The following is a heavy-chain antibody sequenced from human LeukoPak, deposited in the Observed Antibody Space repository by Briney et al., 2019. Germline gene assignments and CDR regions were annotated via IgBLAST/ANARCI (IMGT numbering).Heavy chain of an antibody. CDR1: GGSISSGGYY. D-gene: IGHD1-7*01. J-gene: IGHJ5*02. Sequence: PSQTLSLTCTVSGGSISSGGYYWSWIRQHPGKGLEWIGYIYYSGSTYYNPSLKSRVTISVDTPKNQFPLKLSSVTAADTAVYCCARHENYGLVFSWFDPWGQGTLVTVSS. CDR3: ARHENYGLVFSWFDP. CDR2: IYYSGST. V-gene: IGHV4-31*03.